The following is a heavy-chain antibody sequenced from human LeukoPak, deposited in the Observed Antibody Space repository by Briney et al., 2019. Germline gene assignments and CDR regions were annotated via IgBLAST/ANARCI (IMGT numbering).Heavy chain of an antibody. D-gene: IGHD2-15*01. CDR3: ARGGGRRNDY. CDR1: GFSFSTSW. J-gene: IGHJ4*02. V-gene: IGHV3-74*01. Sequence: GGSLRLSCAASGFSFSTSWMHWVRQAPGKGLVWVSCINIDGSSTNYADSVKGRFTISRGNAKNTLYLQMNSLRAEDTAVYYCARGGGRRNDYWGQGTLVTVSS. CDR2: INIDGSST.